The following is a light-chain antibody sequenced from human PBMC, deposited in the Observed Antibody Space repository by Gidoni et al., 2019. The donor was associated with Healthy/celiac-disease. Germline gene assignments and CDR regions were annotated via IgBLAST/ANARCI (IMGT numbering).Light chain of an antibody. CDR2: AAS. CDR3: QQSYSTLTWT. V-gene: IGKV1-39*01. Sequence: IQMPHSPSSLSASVGDRVTITCRASQSISSYLNWYQQKPGKAPKLLIYAASSLQSGVPSRFSGSGSGTDFTLTISSLQPEDFATYYCQQSYSTLTWTFGQGTKVEIK. J-gene: IGKJ1*01. CDR1: QSISSY.